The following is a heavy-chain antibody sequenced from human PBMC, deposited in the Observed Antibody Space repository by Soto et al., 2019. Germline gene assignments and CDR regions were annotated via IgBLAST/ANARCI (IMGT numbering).Heavy chain of an antibody. J-gene: IGHJ4*02. D-gene: IGHD4-17*01. CDR3: AKNRGRVTTSWNFDY. Sequence: EVQLLESGGDLVQPGRSLRLSCAASGFTFSGYAMSWVRQAPGKGLEWVSVIHGGGNSAYYADSVKGRFTISRDNSKNTLYLQMSSVRGEDTAVYYCAKNRGRVTTSWNFDYWGQGTLVTVSS. CDR2: IHGGGNSA. CDR1: GFTFSGYA. V-gene: IGHV3-23*01.